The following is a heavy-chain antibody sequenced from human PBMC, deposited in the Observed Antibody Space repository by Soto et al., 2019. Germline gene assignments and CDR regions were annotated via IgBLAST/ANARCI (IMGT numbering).Heavy chain of an antibody. CDR1: GDTLTELS. J-gene: IGHJ4*02. CDR3: ATGNLQMGAKFEF. V-gene: IGHV1-24*01. Sequence: ASVKVSCKVSGDTLTELSMHWVRQAPGKGLEWMGGFHPENGPQDGQTIYAQKFQGRVTMTEDTSTDTAYMELRSLTSEDTAVYYGATGNLQMGAKFEFWGQGTLVTFSS. CDR2: FHPENGPQDGQT. D-gene: IGHD1-26*01.